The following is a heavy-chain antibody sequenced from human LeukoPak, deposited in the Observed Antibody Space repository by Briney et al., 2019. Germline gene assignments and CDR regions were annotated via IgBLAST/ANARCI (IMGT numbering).Heavy chain of an antibody. Sequence: GGSLRLSCAASGFTFSSYAFHWVRQAPGKGLEYVSSITSNGGSTYYANSVKGRFTISRDNAKNTLYLLMDSLRAEDMAVYYCAKRSSESYYYDYWGQGTLVTASS. V-gene: IGHV3-64*01. CDR3: AKRSSESYYYDY. D-gene: IGHD3-10*01. J-gene: IGHJ4*02. CDR1: GFTFSSYA. CDR2: ITSNGGST.